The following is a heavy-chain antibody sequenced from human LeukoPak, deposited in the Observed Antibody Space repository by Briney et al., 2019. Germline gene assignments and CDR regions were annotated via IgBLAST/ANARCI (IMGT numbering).Heavy chain of an antibody. CDR2: INPDGSQT. CDR3: ARDLGYGALDP. Sequence: PGGSLRLSCAASGFTFTSYWMNWVRQAPGKGLEWVALINPDGSQTNYVDSVKGRFTISRDNAENSLYLQMNSLRAEDTAVYYCARDLGYGALDPWGQGTLATVSS. V-gene: IGHV3-7*01. CDR1: GFTFTSYW. D-gene: IGHD4-17*01. J-gene: IGHJ5*02.